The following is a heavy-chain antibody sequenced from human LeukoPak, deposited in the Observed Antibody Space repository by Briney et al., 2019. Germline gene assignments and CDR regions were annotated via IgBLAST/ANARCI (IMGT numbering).Heavy chain of an antibody. CDR1: GFSFSSYE. CDR3: AKDATVVTRTNYFDY. J-gene: IGHJ4*02. D-gene: IGHD4-23*01. V-gene: IGHV3-48*03. Sequence: GGSLRLSCAASGFSFSSYEMNWVRQAPGKGLEWVSYISTSGSTIYYADSVEGRFTISRDNAKNSLYLQMNSLRAEDTALYYCAKDATVVTRTNYFDYWGQGTLVTVSS. CDR2: ISTSGSTI.